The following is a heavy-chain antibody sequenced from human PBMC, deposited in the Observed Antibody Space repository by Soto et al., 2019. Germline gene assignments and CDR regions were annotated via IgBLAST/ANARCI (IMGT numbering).Heavy chain of an antibody. Sequence: PGGSLRLSCAASGFSFSSYAMHWVRQAPGKGLEWVAVTAYDGSYKYYADSVKGRFTISRDNSKNTLYLQMNSLRTEDTAVYYCAKECEFGYCFDYWGQGTLVNVS. D-gene: IGHD3-22*01. V-gene: IGHV3-30*18. CDR1: GFSFSSYA. CDR2: TAYDGSYK. CDR3: AKECEFGYCFDY. J-gene: IGHJ4*02.